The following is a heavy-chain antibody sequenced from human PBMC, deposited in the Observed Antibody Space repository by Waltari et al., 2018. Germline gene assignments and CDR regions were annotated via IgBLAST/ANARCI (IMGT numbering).Heavy chain of an antibody. CDR2: IYTSGST. D-gene: IGHD2-15*01. CDR1: GGSISSGSYY. V-gene: IGHV4-61*02. Sequence: QVQLQESGPGLVKPSQTLSPTCTVPGGSISSGSYYWSGSRSPAGKGLGWIGRIYTSGSTNYNPSLKSRVTISVDTSKNQFSLKLSSVTAADTAVYYCARDVGYCSGGSCYPGPWGQGTLVTVSS. J-gene: IGHJ5*02. CDR3: ARDVGYCSGGSCYPGP.